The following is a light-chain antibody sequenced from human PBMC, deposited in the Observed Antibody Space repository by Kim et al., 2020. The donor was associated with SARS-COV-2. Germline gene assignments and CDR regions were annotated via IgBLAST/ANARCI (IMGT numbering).Light chain of an antibody. J-gene: IGLJ2*01. V-gene: IGLV2-14*03. CDR2: DVT. CDR3: SSYTTTSTHV. CDR1: SSDVGRYNF. Sequence: GQSITISCTGTSSDVGRYNFVSWYQQHPGKAPKLMIYDVTSRPSGVSDRFSGSKSGNTASLTISGLQPEDQADYYCSSYTTTSTHVFGAGTQLTVL.